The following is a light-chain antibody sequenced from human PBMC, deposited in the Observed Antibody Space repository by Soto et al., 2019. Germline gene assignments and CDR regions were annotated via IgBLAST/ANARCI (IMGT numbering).Light chain of an antibody. V-gene: IGKV1-27*01. J-gene: IGKJ3*01. CDR2: AAS. Sequence: DIQMTQSPSSLSASVGDRVTITCLASQAIEQSVAWHQQKPGQVTKLLIYAASTLHSGVPSRFSGSGSGAHFTLTITGLQPEDVATYYCQENNGDLSVAFGPGTTVDV. CDR3: QENNGDLSVA. CDR1: QAIEQS.